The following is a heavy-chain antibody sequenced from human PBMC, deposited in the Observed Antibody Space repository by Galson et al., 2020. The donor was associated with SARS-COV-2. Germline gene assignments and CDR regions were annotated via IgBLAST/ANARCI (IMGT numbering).Heavy chain of an antibody. V-gene: IGHV5-51*01. Sequence: KIGESLKISCKGSGYSFTSYWIGWVRQMPGKGLEWMGIIYPGDSDTRYSTSFQGQVTISADKSISTAYLQWSSLKASDTAMYYCARHAGSGNPFLEYYYGMDVWGQVTTVTVSS. J-gene: IGHJ6*02. D-gene: IGHD3-10*01. CDR3: ARHAGSGNPFLEYYYGMDV. CDR1: GYSFTSYW. CDR2: IYPGDSDT.